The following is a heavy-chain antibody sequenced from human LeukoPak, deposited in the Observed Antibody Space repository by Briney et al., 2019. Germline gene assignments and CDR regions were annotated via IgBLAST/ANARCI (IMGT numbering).Heavy chain of an antibody. CDR1: GYTFTGYY. D-gene: IGHD1-1*01. V-gene: IGHV1-2*02. Sequence: ASVKVSCKASGYTFTGYYVHWVRQAPGQGLEWMGWVNPNSGGTKYAQKFQGRVTMTRDTSITTAYLDLSRLRSDDTAVYYCARLVRYNWNDGPFDYWGQGTLVTVSS. J-gene: IGHJ4*02. CDR3: ARLVRYNWNDGPFDY. CDR2: VNPNSGGT.